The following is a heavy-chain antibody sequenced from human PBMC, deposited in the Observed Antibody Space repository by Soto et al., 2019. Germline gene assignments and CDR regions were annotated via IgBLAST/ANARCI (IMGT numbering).Heavy chain of an antibody. Sequence: QPGGSLRLSCAASGFTFSSYWMSWVRQAPGKGLEWVANIKQDGSEKYYVDSVKGRFTISRDNAKNSLYLQMNSLRAEDTAVYYCARVSGWPPHYFDYWGQGTLVTVSS. J-gene: IGHJ4*02. D-gene: IGHD6-19*01. V-gene: IGHV3-7*03. CDR1: GFTFSSYW. CDR3: ARVSGWPPHYFDY. CDR2: IKQDGSEK.